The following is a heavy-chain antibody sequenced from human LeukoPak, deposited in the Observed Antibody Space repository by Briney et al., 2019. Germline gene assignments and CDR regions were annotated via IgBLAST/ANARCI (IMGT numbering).Heavy chain of an antibody. CDR1: GFTFSSYA. CDR2: ISGSGGST. CDR3: ANHLACGSTSCPPFDS. D-gene: IGHD2-2*01. V-gene: IGHV3-23*01. J-gene: IGHJ4*02. Sequence: GGSLRLSCAASGFTFSSYAMSWVRQAPGKGLEWVSAISGSGGSTYYADSVKGRFTISRDNSKNTLYLQMNSLRAEDTAVYYCANHLACGSTSCPPFDSWGQGTLVTVSS.